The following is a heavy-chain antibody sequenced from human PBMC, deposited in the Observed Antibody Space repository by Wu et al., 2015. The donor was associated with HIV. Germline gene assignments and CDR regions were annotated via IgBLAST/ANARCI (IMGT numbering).Heavy chain of an antibody. D-gene: IGHD2-21*01. CDR1: GGTFSTSA. J-gene: IGHJ4*02. V-gene: IGHV1-69*12. CDR3: ARDDILGTSFDY. CDR2: IINIFGRS. Sequence: QVQLVQSGAAVKKPGSSVRVSCKASGGTFSTSAFSWVRQAPGQGLEWMGEIINIFGRSIYAKRFQGRVTITADESTNTGYMELNSLNSDDTAVYYCARDDILGTSFDYWGQGTLVTVSS.